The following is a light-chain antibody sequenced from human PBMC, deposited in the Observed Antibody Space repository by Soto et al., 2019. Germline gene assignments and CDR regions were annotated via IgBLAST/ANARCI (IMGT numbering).Light chain of an antibody. J-gene: IGKJ4*01. CDR2: AAS. V-gene: IGKV1-17*01. CDR3: QQLNSYPLT. Sequence: IHMTESPASLSASVGDRVTITCRASHGIGNDLGWYQQKPGKAPKVLIHAASALQSGVPSRFSGRGSGTEFTLTLSSLQPEDLATYYCQQLNSYPLTFGGGTKVDI. CDR1: HGIGND.